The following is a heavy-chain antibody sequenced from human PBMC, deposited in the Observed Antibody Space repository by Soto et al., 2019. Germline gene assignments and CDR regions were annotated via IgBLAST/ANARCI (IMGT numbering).Heavy chain of an antibody. CDR3: AKTWRKWLHLYYFDY. D-gene: IGHD6-19*01. CDR2: ILYDGNVE. CDR1: GFNFSDFA. J-gene: IGHJ4*02. V-gene: IGHV3-30*18. Sequence: QVQLVESGGGVVQPGRSLRLSCVASGFNFSDFAMHWVRQAPGKGLEWVAVILYDGNVEYYADSVKGRFTISRDNSKNTVFLQMNSLRPDDTAVYYCAKTWRKWLHLYYFDYWGQGTLVTVSS.